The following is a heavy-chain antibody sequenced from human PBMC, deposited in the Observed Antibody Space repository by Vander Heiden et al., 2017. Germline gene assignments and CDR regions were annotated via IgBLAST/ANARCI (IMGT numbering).Heavy chain of an antibody. J-gene: IGHJ3*02. CDR1: GFTLSDHS. CDR3: VRVGRKFSYQGAFDI. CDR2: ISRISTSI. V-gene: IGHV3-48*02. Sequence: EVKLVESGGTLVQPGGSLRLSCAASGFTLSDHSMTWVRQAPGKGLEWVSYISRISTSIYYADSVKGRFTISRDNDNDSLYLEMSSLRDEDTAVYYCVRVGRKFSYQGAFDIWGQGTVVTVSS. D-gene: IGHD2-2*01.